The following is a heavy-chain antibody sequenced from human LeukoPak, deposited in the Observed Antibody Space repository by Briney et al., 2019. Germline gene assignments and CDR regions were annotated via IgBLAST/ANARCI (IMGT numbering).Heavy chain of an antibody. Sequence: GASVKVSCKASGGTFSNYAISWVRQAPGQGLEWMGGIIPIFGTANYAQKFQGRVTLTRDMSTSTDYLELSSLRSEDTAVYYCARDNSVRDEAWWFNPWGQGTLVTVSS. CDR2: IIPIFGTA. V-gene: IGHV1-69*05. CDR3: ARDNSVRDEAWWFNP. J-gene: IGHJ5*02. D-gene: IGHD5-24*01. CDR1: GGTFSNYA.